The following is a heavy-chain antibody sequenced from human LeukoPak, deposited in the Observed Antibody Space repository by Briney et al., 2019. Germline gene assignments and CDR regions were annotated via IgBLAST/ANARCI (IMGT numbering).Heavy chain of an antibody. Sequence: PGGSLRLSCGASGFTFDDYAMHWVRQPPGKGLEWIGEINHSGSTNYNPSLKSRVTISVDTSKNQFSLKLSSVTAADTAVYYCAREVGCSGGSCYSVRYFDLWGRGTLVTVSS. V-gene: IGHV4-34*01. D-gene: IGHD2-15*01. CDR2: INHSGST. CDR1: GFTFDDYA. CDR3: AREVGCSGGSCYSVRYFDL. J-gene: IGHJ2*01.